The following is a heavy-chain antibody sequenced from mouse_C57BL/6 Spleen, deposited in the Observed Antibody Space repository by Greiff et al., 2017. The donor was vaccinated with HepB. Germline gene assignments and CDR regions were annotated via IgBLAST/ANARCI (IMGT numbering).Heavy chain of an antibody. CDR1: GFSLTSYG. CDR3: SRIFYDYTGFAY. D-gene: IGHD2-4*01. Sequence: VMLVESGPGLVQPSQRLSITCTVSGFSLTSYGVHWVRQSPGKGLEWLGVIWSGGSTDYNAAFIYRLSISKDNTKSQVFIKRNSLQADDTTIYYCSRIFYDYTGFAYWGKGTLVTVSS. V-gene: IGHV2-2*01. CDR2: IWSGGST. J-gene: IGHJ3*01.